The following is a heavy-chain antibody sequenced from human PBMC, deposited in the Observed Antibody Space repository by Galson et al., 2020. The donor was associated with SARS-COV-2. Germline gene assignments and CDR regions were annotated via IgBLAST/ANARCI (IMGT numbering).Heavy chain of an antibody. CDR2: INHSGST. Sequence: SETLSLTCAVYGGSFSGYYWSWIRQPPGKGLEWIGEINHSGSTNYNPSLKSRVTISVDTSKNQFSLKLSSVTAADTAVYYCARHLLKRGYCSGGSCYPPYYYYGMDVWGQGTTVTVSS. D-gene: IGHD2-15*01. CDR1: GGSFSGYY. CDR3: ARHLLKRGYCSGGSCYPPYYYYGMDV. J-gene: IGHJ6*02. V-gene: IGHV4-34*01.